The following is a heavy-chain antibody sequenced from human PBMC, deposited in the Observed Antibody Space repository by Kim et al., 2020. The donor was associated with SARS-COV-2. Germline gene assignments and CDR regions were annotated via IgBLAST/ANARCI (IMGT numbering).Heavy chain of an antibody. CDR1: GGSFSTYP. D-gene: IGHD1-1*01. CDR2: IIPLFGTT. Sequence: SVKVSCKTSGGSFSTYPMNWVRQAPGQGLEWMGAIIPLFGTTDYAQNFQGRITITANGSTSTSFLELNSLGSDDTAVYFCARSLVELERLSAFDIWGQG. J-gene: IGHJ3*02. CDR3: ARSLVELERLSAFDI. V-gene: IGHV1-69*13.